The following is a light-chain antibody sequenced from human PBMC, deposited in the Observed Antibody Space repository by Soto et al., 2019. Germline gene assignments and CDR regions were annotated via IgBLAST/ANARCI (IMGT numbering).Light chain of an antibody. CDR3: QQYSALPMT. J-gene: IGKJ5*01. CDR2: GSS. Sequence: DIVLTQSPGTLCLSPGDRPTLSCRASQTLSPNYLAWCQQKPGHPPRLLIYGSSKRATGIPARFSGSGSGTDFTLTISRLEPDDFGVYFCQQYSALPMTFGKGTRLEIK. V-gene: IGKV3-20*01. CDR1: QTLSPNY.